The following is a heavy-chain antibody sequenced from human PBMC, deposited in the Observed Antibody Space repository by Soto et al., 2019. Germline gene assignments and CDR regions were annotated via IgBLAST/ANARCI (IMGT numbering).Heavy chain of an antibody. D-gene: IGHD3-10*01. CDR1: RLTVTNNY. CDR3: ARDYSVSGSYAPWFDS. CDR2: IYVNDNR. Sequence: DVQLVESGGGLVRPGGSLRLSCAVSRLTVTNNYMTWVRQAPGMGLEWVSVIYVNDNRYYAESVKGRFTISRDSSKNTVYLQMNSLRVDDTAVYHCARDYSVSGSYAPWFDSWGQGTLFTVSS. V-gene: IGHV3-66*01. J-gene: IGHJ5*01.